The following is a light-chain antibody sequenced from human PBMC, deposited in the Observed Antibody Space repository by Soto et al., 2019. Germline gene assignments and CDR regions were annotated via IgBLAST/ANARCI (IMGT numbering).Light chain of an antibody. Sequence: QSALTQPASVSGSPGQSITISCSGTSSDVGGYKYVSWYQQHPGKAPKLMIYDVSTRPSGVPDRFSGSKSGNTASLTISGLQAEDEADYYCSSYAGSNSVVFGGGTKLTVL. V-gene: IGLV2-11*01. CDR2: DVS. CDR3: SSYAGSNSVV. CDR1: SSDVGGYKY. J-gene: IGLJ2*01.